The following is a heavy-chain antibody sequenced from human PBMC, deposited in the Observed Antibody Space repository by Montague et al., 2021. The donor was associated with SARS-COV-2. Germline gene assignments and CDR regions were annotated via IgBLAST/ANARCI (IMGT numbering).Heavy chain of an antibody. J-gene: IGHJ6*02. D-gene: IGHD6-13*01. CDR2: IFYTGST. Sequence: SETLSLTCTVSGDSINTYSWNWIRQPPGKGLEWLGSIFYTGSTNXNPSLKSRVTISLDTSKNQFFLKVTSVTAADTAVYYCARQAAGSYFYYGVDVWGQGTTVTVSS. CDR3: ARQAAGSYFYYGVDV. V-gene: IGHV4-59*12. CDR1: GDSINTYS.